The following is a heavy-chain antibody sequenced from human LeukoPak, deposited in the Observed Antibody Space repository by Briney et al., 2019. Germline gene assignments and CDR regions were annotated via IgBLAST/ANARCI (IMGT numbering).Heavy chain of an antibody. J-gene: IGHJ4*02. V-gene: IGHV4-59*05. Sequence: GSLRLSCAASGFTFSSYSMNWVRQAPGKGLEWIGSIYYSGSTYYNPSLKSRVTISVDTSKNQFSLKLSSVTAADTAVYYCAKGYCRGNSCYDDRGAFDYWGQGTLVTVSS. CDR2: IYYSGST. CDR3: AKGYCRGNSCYDDRGAFDY. D-gene: IGHD2-2*01. CDR1: GFTFSSYS.